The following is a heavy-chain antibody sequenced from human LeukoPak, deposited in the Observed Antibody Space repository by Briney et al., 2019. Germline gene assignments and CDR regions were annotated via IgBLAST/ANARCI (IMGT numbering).Heavy chain of an antibody. Sequence: GGALRLSCAASGFTFSSYAMSWVRQAPGKGLEGVSAISGSGGSTDHADSVKGRFTISRENSKNTLYLEMNSLRGEDTDVYYCATRPLDGFDYWGQGTMVTVSS. CDR3: ATRPLDGFDY. D-gene: IGHD1-1*01. CDR2: ISGSGGST. J-gene: IGHJ4*02. V-gene: IGHV3-23*01. CDR1: GFTFSSYA.